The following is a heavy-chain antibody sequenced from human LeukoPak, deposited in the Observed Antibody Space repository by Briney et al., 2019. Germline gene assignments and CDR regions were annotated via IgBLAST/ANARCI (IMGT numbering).Heavy chain of an antibody. J-gene: IGHJ3*02. D-gene: IGHD1-26*01. Sequence: PAASVKVSCKASGYTFTSYYMHWVRQAPGQGLEWMGIINPSGGSTSYAQKFQGRVTMTTDTSTSTAYMELRSLRSDDTAVYYCARGGSQGAFDIWGQGTMVTVSS. CDR2: INPSGGST. CDR1: GYTFTSYY. CDR3: ARGGSQGAFDI. V-gene: IGHV1-46*01.